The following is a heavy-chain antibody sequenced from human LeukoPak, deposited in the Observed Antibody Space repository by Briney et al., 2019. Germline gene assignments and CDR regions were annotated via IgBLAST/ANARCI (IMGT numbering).Heavy chain of an antibody. CDR1: GFTFSNYD. CDR2: IRYDGSDT. J-gene: IGHJ3*02. Sequence: GGSLRLSCAPSGFTFSNYDMHWVRQAPGKGLEWVAFIRYDGSDTYYADSVKGRFTISRDNSKNTLFLHMNSLRPEDTAIFYCAKNRVGNNYADAFEIWGQGTMVTISS. V-gene: IGHV3-30*02. CDR3: AKNRVGNNYADAFEI. D-gene: IGHD5-24*01.